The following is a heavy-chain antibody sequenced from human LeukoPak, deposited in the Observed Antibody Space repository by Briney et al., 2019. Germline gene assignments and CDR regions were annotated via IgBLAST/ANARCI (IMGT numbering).Heavy chain of an antibody. V-gene: IGHV3-33*08. J-gene: IGHJ4*02. CDR1: GFTFSSYA. CDR3: AREGTAARHFDY. Sequence: GRSLRLSCAASGFTFSSYAMHWVRQAPGKGLEWVAVIWYDGSNKYYADSVKGRFTISRDNSKNTLYLQMNSLRAEDTAVYYCAREGTAARHFDYWGQGTLVTVSS. CDR2: IWYDGSNK. D-gene: IGHD6-6*01.